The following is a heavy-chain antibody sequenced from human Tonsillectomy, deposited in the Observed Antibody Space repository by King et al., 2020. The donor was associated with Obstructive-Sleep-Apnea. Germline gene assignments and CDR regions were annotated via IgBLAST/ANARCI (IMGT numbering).Heavy chain of an antibody. CDR3: SRNDMITFGGPMIDY. D-gene: IGHD3-16*01. CDR1: GFTFSSYD. J-gene: IGHJ4*02. Sequence: VQLVESGGGVVQPGGSLRLSCAASGFTFSSYDIHWVRQTPGKGLEWVAFIRYDGSDKYYADSVQGRFTISRDNSKNTLYLQLNSLSAEDTAVYYCSRNDMITFGGPMIDYWGQGTLVTVSS. V-gene: IGHV3-30*02. CDR2: IRYDGSDK.